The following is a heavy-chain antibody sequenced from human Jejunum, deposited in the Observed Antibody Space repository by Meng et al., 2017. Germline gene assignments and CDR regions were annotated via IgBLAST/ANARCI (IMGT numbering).Heavy chain of an antibody. CDR3: ARGSYGDSTDP. Sequence: GSLRLSCAVYGTSLNKYDLSWSWIRQAPGKGLEWIGLIDHSGSTNYNPSLNSRVTISLDTSKNQFSLNLNSVTAADTAVYYCARGSYGDSTDPWGQGILVTVSS. D-gene: IGHD4-17*01. J-gene: IGHJ5*02. CDR1: GTSLNKYD. V-gene: IGHV4-34*01. CDR2: IDHSGST.